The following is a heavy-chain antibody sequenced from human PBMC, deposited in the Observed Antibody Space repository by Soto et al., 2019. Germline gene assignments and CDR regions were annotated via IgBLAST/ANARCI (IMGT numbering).Heavy chain of an antibody. CDR1: GFTFSDYY. CDR2: ISSSGSTI. J-gene: IGHJ6*03. D-gene: IGHD5-12*01. V-gene: IGHV3-11*01. Sequence: QVQLVESGGGLVKPGGSLRLSCAASGFTFSDYYMSWIRQAPGKGLEWVSYISSSGSTIYYADSVKGRITISRDNAKNSLYLQMNSLRAEDTAVYYCARGEGMGGLHIVATIGVGYYYYMEVWGKGTTVTVSS. CDR3: ARGEGMGGLHIVATIGVGYYYYMEV.